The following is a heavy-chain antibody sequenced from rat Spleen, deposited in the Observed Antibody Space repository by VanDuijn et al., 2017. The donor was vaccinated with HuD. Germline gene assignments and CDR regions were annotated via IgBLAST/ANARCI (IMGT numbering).Heavy chain of an antibody. V-gene: IGHV2-32*01. D-gene: IGHD5-1*01. CDR3: ARELGENYFDY. CDR2: IWGDGST. CDR1: GFSLTSYH. J-gene: IGHJ2*01. Sequence: QVQLKESGPGLVKPSETLSLTCTVSGFSLTSYHVSWVRQPPGKGLEWMGVIWGDGSTAYNSALKSRLSISRDTSKSQVFLKMSSLKTEDTATYYCARELGENYFDYWGQGVMVTVSS.